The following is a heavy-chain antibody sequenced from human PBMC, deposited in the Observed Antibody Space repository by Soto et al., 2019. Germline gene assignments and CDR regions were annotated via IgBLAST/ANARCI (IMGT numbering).Heavy chain of an antibody. D-gene: IGHD3-3*01. CDR3: ARASFWSGYYTGAYYYYMDV. J-gene: IGHJ6*03. Sequence: PSETLSLTCTVSGGSISSYYWSWIRQPPGKGLEWIGYIYYSGSTNYNPSLKSRVTISVDTSKNQFSLKLSSVTAADTAVYYCARASFWSGYYTGAYYYYMDVWGKGTTVTVSS. CDR2: IYYSGST. CDR1: GGSISSYY. V-gene: IGHV4-59*01.